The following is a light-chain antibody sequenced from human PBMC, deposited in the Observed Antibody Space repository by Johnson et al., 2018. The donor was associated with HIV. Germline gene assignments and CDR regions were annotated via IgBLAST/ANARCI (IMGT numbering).Light chain of an antibody. CDR1: NSNIGNNY. V-gene: IGLV1-51*02. Sequence: QSVLTQPPSVSAAPGQKVTISCSGSNSNIGNNYVSWYQQLPGTAPKLLIYENNKRPSGIPDRLSGSKSGTSATLGITGLQTGDEADYYCGTWDSSLSAEVFGTGTKVTVL. CDR2: ENN. CDR3: GTWDSSLSAEV. J-gene: IGLJ1*01.